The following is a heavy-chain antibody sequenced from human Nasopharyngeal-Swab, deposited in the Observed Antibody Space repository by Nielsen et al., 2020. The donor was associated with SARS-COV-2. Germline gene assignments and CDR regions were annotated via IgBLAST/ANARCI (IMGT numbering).Heavy chain of an antibody. D-gene: IGHD3-3*01. CDR3: ARNINYDFWSGYPYNWFDP. J-gene: IGHJ5*02. Sequence: NWVRQTPGKGLEWIGEIYHSGSTNYNPSLKSRVTISVDKSKNQFSLKLSSVTAADTAVYYCARNINYDFWSGYPYNWFDPWGQGTLVTVSS. V-gene: IGHV4-4*02. CDR2: IYHSGST.